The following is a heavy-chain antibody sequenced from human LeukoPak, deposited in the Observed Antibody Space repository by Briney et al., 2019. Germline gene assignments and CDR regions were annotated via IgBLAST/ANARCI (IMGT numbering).Heavy chain of an antibody. V-gene: IGHV4-59*01. J-gene: IGHJ4*02. Sequence: PSETLSLTCTVSGGSISSYYWSWIRQPPGKGLEWIGYIYYSGSTNYNPSLKSRVTISVDTSKNQFSLKLSSVTAADTAVYYCASIAAAGSSWGPFDYWGQGTLVTVSS. CDR3: ASIAAAGSSWGPFDY. CDR2: IYYSGST. D-gene: IGHD6-13*01. CDR1: GGSISSYY.